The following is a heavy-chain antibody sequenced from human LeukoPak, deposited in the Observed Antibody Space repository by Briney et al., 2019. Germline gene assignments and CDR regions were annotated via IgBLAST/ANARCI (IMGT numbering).Heavy chain of an antibody. V-gene: IGHV3-23*01. Sequence: GGSLRLSCAASGFTFSSYAMSWVRQAPGKGLEWVSAISGSGGSTYYADSVKGRFTISRDNSKSTLSLQMNSLRVEDTAIYYCATYRQVLLPFESWGQGTLVTVSS. CDR1: GFTFSSYA. J-gene: IGHJ4*02. CDR2: ISGSGGST. D-gene: IGHD5-18*01. CDR3: ATYRQVLLPFES.